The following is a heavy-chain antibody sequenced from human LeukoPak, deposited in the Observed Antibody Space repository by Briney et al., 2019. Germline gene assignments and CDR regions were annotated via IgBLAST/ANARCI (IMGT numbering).Heavy chain of an antibody. D-gene: IGHD4-23*01. CDR1: GYSFFTYR. Sequence: ASVNLYCKASGYSFFTYRVTWVRQAPAQGLEWMGWISTYNGNTIAQKFQGRVTLTTDTSTSTAYMDLRSLKSDDTAVYYCARQYGDNSGSLDHWGQGTLVTVSS. CDR3: ARQYGDNSGSLDH. CDR2: ISTYNGNT. J-gene: IGHJ4*02. V-gene: IGHV1-18*01.